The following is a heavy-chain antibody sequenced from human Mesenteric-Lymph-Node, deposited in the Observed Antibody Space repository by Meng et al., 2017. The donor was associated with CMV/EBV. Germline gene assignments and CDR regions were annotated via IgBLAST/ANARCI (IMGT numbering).Heavy chain of an antibody. Sequence: KASGSTFTSNYMHWVRQAPGQGLEWMSMINPSGGSTDYAQTFQGRVTMTRDTSTSTVYMELNSLRSDDTAVYYCTRGSASGAYFFDYWGQGTLVTVSS. D-gene: IGHD1-26*01. CDR3: TRGSASGAYFFDY. J-gene: IGHJ4*02. CDR2: INPSGGST. CDR1: GSTFTSNY. V-gene: IGHV1-46*01.